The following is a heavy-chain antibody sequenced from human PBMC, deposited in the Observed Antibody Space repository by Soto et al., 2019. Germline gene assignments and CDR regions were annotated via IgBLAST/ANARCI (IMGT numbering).Heavy chain of an antibody. J-gene: IGHJ6*02. CDR2: ISAYNGNT. D-gene: IGHD6-13*01. CDR1: GYTFTSYG. V-gene: IGHV1-18*01. CDR3: ARSSSSSRRETGYYYYGMDV. Sequence: ASVKVSCKASGYTFTSYGISWVRQAPGQGLEWMGWISAYNGNTNYAQKLQGRVTMTTDTSTSTAYMELRSLRSDDTAVYYCARSSSSSRRETGYYYYGMDVWGQGTTVTVSS.